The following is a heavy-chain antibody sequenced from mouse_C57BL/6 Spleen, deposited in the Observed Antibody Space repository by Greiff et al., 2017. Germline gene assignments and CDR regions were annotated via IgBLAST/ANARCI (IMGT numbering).Heavy chain of an antibody. Sequence: QVQLQQPGAELVKPGASVKMSCKASGYTFTSYWITWVKQRPGQGLEWIGDIYPGSGSTNYNEKFKSKATLTVDTSSSTAYMQLSSLTSEDSAVYYCARRMLTTGSPAWFAYWGQGTLVTVSA. CDR2: IYPGSGST. CDR1: GYTFTSYW. CDR3: ARRMLTTGSPAWFAY. D-gene: IGHD2-2*01. V-gene: IGHV1-55*01. J-gene: IGHJ3*01.